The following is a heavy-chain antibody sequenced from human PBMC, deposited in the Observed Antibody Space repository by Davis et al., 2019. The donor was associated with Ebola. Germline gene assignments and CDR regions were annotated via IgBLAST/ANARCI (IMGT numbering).Heavy chain of an antibody. V-gene: IGHV3-73*01. Sequence: GGSLRLSCAASGFTFSASAIQWVRQPSGKGLEWLGRIRSKTNNYATEYVASVRGRIIMSRDDSKNTAYLQMNSLKTEDTAGYYCAVIWSGYYSLDYWGQGTLVTVSS. J-gene: IGHJ4*02. CDR2: IRSKTNNYAT. D-gene: IGHD3-3*01. CDR3: AVIWSGYYSLDY. CDR1: GFTFSASA.